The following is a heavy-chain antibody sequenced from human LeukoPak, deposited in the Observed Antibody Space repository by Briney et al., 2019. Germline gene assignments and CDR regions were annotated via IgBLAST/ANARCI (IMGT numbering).Heavy chain of an antibody. V-gene: IGHV3-53*01. CDR2: IYSGGST. J-gene: IGHJ4*02. Sequence: PGGSLRLSCAASGFTVSSNYMSWVRQAPGKGLEWVSVIYSGGSTYYAASVKGRFTISRDNSKNTLYLQMNGLRAEDTAVYYCARKGQSVAGTLTFDYWGQGTLVTVSS. D-gene: IGHD6-19*01. CDR1: GFTVSSNY. CDR3: ARKGQSVAGTLTFDY.